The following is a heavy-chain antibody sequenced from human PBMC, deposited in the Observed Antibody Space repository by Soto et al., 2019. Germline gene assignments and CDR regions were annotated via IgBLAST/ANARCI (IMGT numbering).Heavy chain of an antibody. J-gene: IGHJ4*02. V-gene: IGHV3-49*03. CDR2: IRTRAYGGTT. D-gene: IGHD2-15*01. CDR3: ARVGLCSGGSCRLRPFDH. Sequence: GGSLRLSCTASGLTFGDYGVGWFRQPPGKGLEWVAFIRTRAYGGTTEYAASVKGRFTVSRDDSKSIAYLQMNSLKTEDTAVYYCARVGLCSGGSCRLRPFDHWGQGTLVTVSS. CDR1: GLTFGDYG.